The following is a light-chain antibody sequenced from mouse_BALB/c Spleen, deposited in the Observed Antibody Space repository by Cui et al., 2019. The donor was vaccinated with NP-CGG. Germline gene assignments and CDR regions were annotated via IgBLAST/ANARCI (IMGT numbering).Light chain of an antibody. J-gene: IGLJ1*01. CDR1: TGAVTTSNY. CDR2: GTN. Sequence: QAVLTPESALTISPGETVTLTCRSSTGAVTTSNYANWVQEKPDHLFTGLIGGTNNRAPGVPARFSGSLIGDKAALTITGAQTEDEARYFCALWYSNHWVFGGGTKLTVL. V-gene: IGLV1*01. CDR3: ALWYSNHWV.